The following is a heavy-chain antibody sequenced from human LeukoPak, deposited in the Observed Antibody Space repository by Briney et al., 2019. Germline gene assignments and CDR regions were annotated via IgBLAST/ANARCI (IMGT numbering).Heavy chain of an antibody. D-gene: IGHD5-18*01. Sequence: GGSLRLSCAASGFTFSSYAMHWVRQAPGKGLEWVAVISYDGSNKYYADSVKGRFTISRDNSKNTLYLQVNSLRAEDTAVYYCARATGYSYGLDCEYWGQGTLVTVSS. CDR1: GFTFSSYA. CDR2: ISYDGSNK. V-gene: IGHV3-30-3*01. J-gene: IGHJ4*02. CDR3: ARATGYSYGLDCEY.